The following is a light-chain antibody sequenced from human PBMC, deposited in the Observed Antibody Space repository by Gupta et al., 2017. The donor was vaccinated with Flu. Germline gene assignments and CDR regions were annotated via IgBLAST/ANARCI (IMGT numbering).Light chain of an antibody. J-gene: IGKJ1*01. CDR3: QQYYSYWS. CDR1: QSISTW. Sequence: DIQMTQSPSTLSASVGDRVTITCRASQSISTWLAWYQQKPGKAPKLLIYKASSLESGVPSRFSGSGSGTEFTLTISSLQPDDFATYYCQQYYSYWSVGQGTKVEIK. V-gene: IGKV1-5*03. CDR2: KAS.